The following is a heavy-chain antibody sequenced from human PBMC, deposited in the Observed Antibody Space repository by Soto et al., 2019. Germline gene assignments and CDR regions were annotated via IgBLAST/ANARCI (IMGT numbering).Heavy chain of an antibody. CDR3: ARDFIDGLGPADYFDY. Sequence: ASVKVSCKASGLTFTSSAMQWVRQAREQGLEWMGWISAYNGNTNYAQKLQGRVTMTTDTSTSTAYMELRSLRSDDTAVYYCARDFIDGLGPADYFDYWGQGTLVTVSS. D-gene: IGHD2-2*01. CDR2: ISAYNGNT. CDR1: GLTFTSSA. J-gene: IGHJ4*02. V-gene: IGHV1-18*01.